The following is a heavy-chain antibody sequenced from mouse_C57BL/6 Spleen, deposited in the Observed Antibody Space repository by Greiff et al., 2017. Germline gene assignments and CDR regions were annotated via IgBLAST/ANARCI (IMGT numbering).Heavy chain of an antibody. D-gene: IGHD1-1*01. J-gene: IGHJ1*03. V-gene: IGHV3-6*01. CDR2: ISYDGSN. Sequence: ESGPGLVKPSQSLSLTCSVTGYSITSGYYWNWIRQFPGNKLEWMGYISYDGSNNYNPSLKNRISITRDTSKNQFFLKLNSVTTEDTATYYCARDLLITTVVATRYFDVWGTGTTVTVSS. CDR1: GYSITSGYY. CDR3: ARDLLITTVVATRYFDV.